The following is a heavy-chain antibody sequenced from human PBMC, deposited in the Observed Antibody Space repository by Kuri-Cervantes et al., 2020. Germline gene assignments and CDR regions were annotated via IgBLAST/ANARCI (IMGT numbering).Heavy chain of an antibody. CDR2: ISGDGTTT. V-gene: IGHV3-11*01. D-gene: IGHD4-11*01. CDR1: QFVLRDY. J-gene: IGHJ4*02. Sequence: GESLKISCTASQFVLRDYMAWIRQAPGKGLEWISYISGDGTTTFYADSVKGRFTISRDKAKNSLFLQMNSLRAEDTAVYYCARDYSNKGLDYWGQGTLVTVSS. CDR3: ARDYSNKGLDY.